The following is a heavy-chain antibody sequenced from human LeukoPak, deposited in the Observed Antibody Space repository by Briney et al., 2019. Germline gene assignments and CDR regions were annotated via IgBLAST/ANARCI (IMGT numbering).Heavy chain of an antibody. CDR2: ISWNSGSI. CDR1: GFTFDDYA. CDR3: AKDHISSSWYHYYGMDV. V-gene: IGHV3-9*01. J-gene: IGHJ6*02. Sequence: PGGSLRLSCAASGFTFDDYAMHWVRQAPGKGLEWVSGISWNSGSIGYADSVKGRFTISRDNAKNSLYLQMNSLRAEDTALYYCAKDHISSSWYHYYGMDVWGQGTTVTVSS. D-gene: IGHD6-13*01.